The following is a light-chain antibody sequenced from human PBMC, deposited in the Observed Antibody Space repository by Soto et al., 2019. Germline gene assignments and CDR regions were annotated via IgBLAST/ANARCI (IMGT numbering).Light chain of an antibody. CDR2: AAS. CDR3: QQYGDSPLT. V-gene: IGKV3-20*01. Sequence: EILLTQSPSTRSLSPGERDTLSCAASQIVTVNSLAWYQQKPGQAPRLLIYAASTRAAAVPDRFTGSGSGTDFALTISSLEPEDFGVYYCQQYGDSPLTSGPGTKVDIK. CDR1: QIVTVNS. J-gene: IGKJ3*01.